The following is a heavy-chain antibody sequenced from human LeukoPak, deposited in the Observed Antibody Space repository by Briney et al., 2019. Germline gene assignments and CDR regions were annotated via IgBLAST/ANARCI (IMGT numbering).Heavy chain of an antibody. CDR3: ARAMEGYSYGNDFDY. D-gene: IGHD5-18*01. Sequence: SETLSLTCTVSGGSISSGDCYWSWIRQPPGKGLEWIGYIYYSGSTYYNPSLKSRVTISVDTSKDQFSLKLSSVTAADTAVYYCARAMEGYSYGNDFDYWGQGTLVTVSS. V-gene: IGHV4-30-4*01. J-gene: IGHJ4*02. CDR1: GGSISSGDCY. CDR2: IYYSGST.